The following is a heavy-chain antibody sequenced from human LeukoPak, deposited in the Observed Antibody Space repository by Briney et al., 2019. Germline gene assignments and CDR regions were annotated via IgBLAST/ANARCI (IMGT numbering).Heavy chain of an antibody. V-gene: IGHV3-21*03. CDR3: ARDPSSAVGAGY. Sequence: GGSLRLSCAASGFTFSNAWMSWVRQAPGKGLEWVSSISSSSSYIYYADSVKGRFTISRDNAKNSLYLQMNSLRAEDTAVYYCARDPSSAVGAGYWGQGTLVTVSS. J-gene: IGHJ4*02. D-gene: IGHD1-26*01. CDR2: ISSSSSYI. CDR1: GFTFSNAW.